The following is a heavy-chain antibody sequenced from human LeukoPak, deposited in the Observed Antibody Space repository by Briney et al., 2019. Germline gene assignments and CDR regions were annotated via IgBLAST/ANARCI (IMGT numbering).Heavy chain of an antibody. CDR1: EFILSGYW. V-gene: IGHV3-7*01. CDR2: IKQDGSEK. CDR3: ARDGFVGAADY. J-gene: IGHJ4*02. Sequence: GGSLRLSCPASEFILSGYWMNWVRQAPGKGLEWVANIKQDGSEKQYVDSVRGRFTISRDNAKNSLYLQMNSLRVEDTAVYYCARDGFVGAADYWGQGTLVAVSS. D-gene: IGHD6-13*01.